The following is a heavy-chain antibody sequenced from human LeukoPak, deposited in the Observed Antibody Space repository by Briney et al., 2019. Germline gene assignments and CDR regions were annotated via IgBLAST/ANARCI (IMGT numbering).Heavy chain of an antibody. CDR2: IRYDGSNK. D-gene: IGHD6-13*01. V-gene: IGHV3-30*02. CDR1: GFTFSSYG. Sequence: PGGSLRLSCAASGFTFSSYGMHWVRQAPGKGLEWVAFIRYDGSNKYYADSVKGRFTISRDNSKNTLYLQMNSLRAEDTAVYYCAKEGSSWLDYYYYYYMGVWGKGTTVTVSS. CDR3: AKEGSSWLDYYYYYYMGV. J-gene: IGHJ6*03.